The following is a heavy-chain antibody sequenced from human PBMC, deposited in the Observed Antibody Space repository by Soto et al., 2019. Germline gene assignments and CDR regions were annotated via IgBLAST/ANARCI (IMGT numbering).Heavy chain of an antibody. J-gene: IGHJ4*02. CDR3: AKEDILTGGGYYFDY. CDR2: ISYDGSNK. D-gene: IGHD3-9*01. CDR1: GFTLSSYG. V-gene: IGHV3-30*18. Sequence: QVQLVESGGGVVQPGRSLRLSCIASGFTLSSYGMHWVRQAPGKGLEWVAVISYDGSNKYYADSVKGRFTISRDNSKNTLYLQMNSLRAEDTAVYYCAKEDILTGGGYYFDYWGQGTVVIVSS.